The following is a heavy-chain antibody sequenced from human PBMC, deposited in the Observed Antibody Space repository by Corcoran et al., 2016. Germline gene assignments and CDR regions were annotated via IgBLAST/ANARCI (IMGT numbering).Heavy chain of an antibody. CDR1: GFTFSSYW. CDR3: ARDQGGYYYDSSGYTPYYFDY. D-gene: IGHD3-22*01. CDR2: IKQDGGEK. V-gene: IGHV3-7*03. J-gene: IGHJ4*02. Sequence: EVQLVESGGGLVQPGGSLRLSCAASGFTFSSYWMSWVRQAPGKGLEWVANIKQDGGEKYYVDSVKGRFTISRDNAKNSLYLQMNSLRAEDTAVYYWARDQGGYYYDSSGYTPYYFDYWGQGTLVTVSS.